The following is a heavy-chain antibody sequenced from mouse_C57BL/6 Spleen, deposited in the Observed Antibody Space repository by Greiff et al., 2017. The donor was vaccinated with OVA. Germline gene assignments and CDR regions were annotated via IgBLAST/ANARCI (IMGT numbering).Heavy chain of an antibody. D-gene: IGHD3-1*01. CDR1: GYTFTDYY. CDR3: AGGDFGNWFAY. Sequence: EVKLVESGPVLVKPGASVKMSCKASGYTFTDYYMNWVKQSHGKSLEWIGVINPYNGGTSYNQKFKGKATLTVDKSSSTAYMELNSLTSEDSAVYYCAGGDFGNWFAYWGQGTLVTVSA. V-gene: IGHV1-19*01. J-gene: IGHJ3*01. CDR2: INPYNGGT.